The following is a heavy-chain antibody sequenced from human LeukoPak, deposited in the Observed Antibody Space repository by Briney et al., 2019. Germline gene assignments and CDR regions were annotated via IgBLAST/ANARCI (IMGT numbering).Heavy chain of an antibody. CDR3: ARSKPTTWAFDI. D-gene: IGHD1-1*01. J-gene: IGHJ3*02. CDR2: IYHSGST. Sequence: NWVRQPPGKGLEWIGEIYHSGSTNYNPSLKSRVTISVDKSKNQFSLKLSSVTAADTAVYYCARSKPTTWAFDIWGQGTMVTVSS. V-gene: IGHV4/OR15-8*01.